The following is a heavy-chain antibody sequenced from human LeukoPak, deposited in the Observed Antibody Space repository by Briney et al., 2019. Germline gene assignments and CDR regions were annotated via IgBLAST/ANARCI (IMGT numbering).Heavy chain of an antibody. J-gene: IGHJ4*02. V-gene: IGHV1-2*02. CDR1: GYRFTGYY. D-gene: IGHD3-10*01. Sequence: GASVKVSCKASGYRFTGYYIHWVRQAPAQGLEWMAWINPNSGGTNYAQNVHGRVNVTRDTSVSTAYMEVNRLRSDDTAVYYCARDRRGYYDSGSYYPLIWGQGTLVTVSS. CDR3: ARDRRGYYDSGSYYPLI. CDR2: INPNSGGT.